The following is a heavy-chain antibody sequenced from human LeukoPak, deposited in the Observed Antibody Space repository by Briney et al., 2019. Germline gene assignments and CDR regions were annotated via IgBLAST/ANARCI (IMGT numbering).Heavy chain of an antibody. J-gene: IGHJ5*02. Sequence: GGSLRLSCEASGFTFSSYGMHWVRQAPGKGLEWVAFIRYDGSNKYYADSVKGRFTISRDNSKNTLYLQMNSLRAEDTAVYYCARHAQRTYYYGSGSSEPFDPWGQGTLVTVSS. D-gene: IGHD3-10*01. V-gene: IGHV3-30*02. CDR2: IRYDGSNK. CDR1: GFTFSSYG. CDR3: ARHAQRTYYYGSGSSEPFDP.